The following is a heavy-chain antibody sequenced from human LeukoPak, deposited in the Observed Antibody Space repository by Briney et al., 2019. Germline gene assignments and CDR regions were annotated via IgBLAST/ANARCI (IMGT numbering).Heavy chain of an antibody. Sequence: GGSLRLSCAASGFTFSYYGMHWVRPAPGKGLEWVAVIWYDGSNKYYADSVKGRFTISRDNSKNTLSLQMNSLRAEETAVYYCARDSSLLGGPKYYFDYWGQGTLVTVSS. CDR1: GFTFSYYG. CDR3: ARDSSLLGGPKYYFDY. CDR2: IWYDGSNK. J-gene: IGHJ4*02. D-gene: IGHD2-15*01. V-gene: IGHV3-33*01.